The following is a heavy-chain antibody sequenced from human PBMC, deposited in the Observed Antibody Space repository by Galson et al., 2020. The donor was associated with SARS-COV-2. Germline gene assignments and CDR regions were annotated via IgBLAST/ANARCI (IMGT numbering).Heavy chain of an antibody. CDR2: IPYDGSNK. CDR1: GFTFSSYG. D-gene: IGHD3-3*01. Sequence: TGGSLRLSCAASGFTFSSYGMHWVRQAPGKGLEWVAVIPYDGSNKYYADSVKGRFTISRDNSKNTLYLQMNSLRPEDTAVYYCAKGGLYDPYGMDVWGQGTTVTVSS. J-gene: IGHJ6*02. CDR3: AKGGLYDPYGMDV. V-gene: IGHV3-30*18.